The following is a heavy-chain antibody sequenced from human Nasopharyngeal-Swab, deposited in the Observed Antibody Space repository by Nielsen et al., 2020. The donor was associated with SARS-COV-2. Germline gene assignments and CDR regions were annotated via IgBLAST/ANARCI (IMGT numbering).Heavy chain of an antibody. V-gene: IGHV3-30*02. CDR1: GFTFSSYG. Sequence: GESLKISCAASGFTFSSYGMHWVRQAPGKGLEWVAFIRYDGSNKYYADSVKGRFTISRDNSKNSLYLQMNSLRAEDTAVYYCARETAVAGDYYCDYWGQGTLVAISS. J-gene: IGHJ4*02. D-gene: IGHD6-19*01. CDR3: ARETAVAGDYYCDY. CDR2: IRYDGSNK.